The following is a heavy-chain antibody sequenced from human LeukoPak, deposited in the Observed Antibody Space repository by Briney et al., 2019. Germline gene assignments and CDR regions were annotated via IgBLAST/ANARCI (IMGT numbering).Heavy chain of an antibody. J-gene: IGHJ4*02. CDR2: IKQDGSEK. CDR1: GFTFSSYW. Sequence: PGGSLRLSCAASGFTFSSYWMSWVRQAPGKGLEWVANIKQDGSEKYYVDSVKGRFTIPRDSAKSSLYLQMNSLRAEDTAVYYCARARGMYSSGWYPYYFDYWGQGTLVTVSS. D-gene: IGHD6-19*01. CDR3: ARARGMYSSGWYPYYFDY. V-gene: IGHV3-7*04.